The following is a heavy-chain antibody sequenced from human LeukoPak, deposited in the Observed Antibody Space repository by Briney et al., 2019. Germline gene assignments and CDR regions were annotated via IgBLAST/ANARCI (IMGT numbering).Heavy chain of an antibody. V-gene: IGHV3-21*01. J-gene: IGHJ4*02. CDR1: GFTLNDYT. D-gene: IGHD3-3*01. Sequence: GGSLRLSCAASGFTLNDYTMTWVRQAPGKGLEWVSSITGDCNYIFYADSVKGRFTISRDNAQNSLFLELNSLRGEDTAVYYCARERNFYYFDYWGQGALVTVSS. CDR2: ITGDCNYI. CDR3: ARERNFYYFDY.